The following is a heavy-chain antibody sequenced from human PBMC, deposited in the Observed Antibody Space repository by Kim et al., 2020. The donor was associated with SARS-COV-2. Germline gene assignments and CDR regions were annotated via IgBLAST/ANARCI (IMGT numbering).Heavy chain of an antibody. V-gene: IGHV3-21*01. D-gene: IGHD3-22*01. J-gene: IGHJ6*02. Sequence: SVKGRFTISRDNAKNSLYLQMNSLRAEDTAVYYCARIYDSIGYYYYGMDVWGQGTTVTVSS. CDR3: ARIYDSIGYYYYGMDV.